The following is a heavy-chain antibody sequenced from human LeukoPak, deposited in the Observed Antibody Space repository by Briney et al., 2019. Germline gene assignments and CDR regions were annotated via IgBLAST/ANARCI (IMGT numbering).Heavy chain of an antibody. CDR2: ITSVGTTV. CDR3: ARNAGESLDWPLSFDS. Sequence: PGGSLRLSCAASGFTFSDYEMNWVRRAPGKGLEWLSYITSVGTTVYYADSVKGRFTTSRDNAKRFLYLQMNSLRAEDTAVYYCARNAGESLDWPLSFDSWGQGTLVTVSS. CDR1: GFTFSDYE. D-gene: IGHD3/OR15-3a*01. J-gene: IGHJ4*02. V-gene: IGHV3-48*03.